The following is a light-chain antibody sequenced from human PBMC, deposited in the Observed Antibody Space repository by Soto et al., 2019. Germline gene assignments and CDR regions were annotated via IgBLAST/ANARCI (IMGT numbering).Light chain of an antibody. V-gene: IGKV3-15*01. CDR3: QQYNNWPPLT. CDR2: GAS. J-gene: IGKJ4*01. CDR1: QSVSSN. Sequence: IVFTQSASTLSLSPGKRATLSCRASQSVSSNLAWYQQKPGQAPRLLIYGASTRATGIPARFSGSGSGTEFTLTITSLQSEDFAVYYCQQYNNWPPLTFGGGTKVDIK.